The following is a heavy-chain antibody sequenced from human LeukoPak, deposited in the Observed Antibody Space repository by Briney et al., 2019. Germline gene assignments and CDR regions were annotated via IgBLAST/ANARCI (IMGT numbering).Heavy chain of an antibody. Sequence: ASVKVSCKASGYTFTSYGISWVRQAPGQGLEWMGWISAYNGNTNYAQKLQGRVTMTTDTSTSTAYMELRSLRSGDTAVYYCARATLSLYYYDSSGYFIDYWGQGTLATVSS. J-gene: IGHJ4*02. CDR1: GYTFTSYG. D-gene: IGHD3-22*01. CDR2: ISAYNGNT. CDR3: ARATLSLYYYDSSGYFIDY. V-gene: IGHV1-18*01.